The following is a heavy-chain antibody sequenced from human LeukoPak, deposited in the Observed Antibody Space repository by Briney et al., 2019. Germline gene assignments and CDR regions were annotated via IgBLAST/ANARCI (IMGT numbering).Heavy chain of an antibody. J-gene: IGHJ6*04. CDR2: ISYDGSNK. CDR1: GFTFSSYG. D-gene: IGHD4-17*01. Sequence: GRSLRLSCAASGFTFSSYGMHWVRQAPGKGLEWVAVISYDGSNKYYADSVKGRFTISRDNSKNTLYLQMNSLRAEDTAVYYCAKEVLGDYDPPGTLPPQNYYCYGMDVWGKGTTVTVSS. CDR3: AKEVLGDYDPPGTLPPQNYYCYGMDV. V-gene: IGHV3-30*18.